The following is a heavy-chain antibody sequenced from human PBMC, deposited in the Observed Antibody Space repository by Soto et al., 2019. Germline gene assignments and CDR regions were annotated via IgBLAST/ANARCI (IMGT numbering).Heavy chain of an antibody. D-gene: IGHD3-10*01. CDR3: AGDPLLWFGGELGEDYYYYGMDV. CDR2: INHSGST. V-gene: IGHV4-59*01. J-gene: IGHJ6*02. CDR1: GDSIISSYY. Sequence: QVQLQESGPGLVKASETLSLTCTVSGDSIISSYYWSWIRQPPGKGLEWIGYINHSGSTKYNPSLKSRVTISVETSETQFSLRLTSVTAADTAVYYCAGDPLLWFGGELGEDYYYYGMDVWGQGNTVSGSS.